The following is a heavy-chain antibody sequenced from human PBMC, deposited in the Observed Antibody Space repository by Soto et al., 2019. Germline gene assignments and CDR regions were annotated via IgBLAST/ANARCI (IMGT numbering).Heavy chain of an antibody. Sequence: VQLVESGGGLVQPGGSLRLSCAASGFTFSDYYMSWIRQAPGKGLEWVSYISSSSSYTNYADSVKGRFTISRDNAKNSLYLQMNSLRAEDTAVYYCARGGVAIAASVNYWGQGTLVTVSS. CDR1: GFTFSDYY. CDR3: ARGGVAIAASVNY. V-gene: IGHV3-11*06. CDR2: ISSSSSYT. J-gene: IGHJ4*02. D-gene: IGHD6-13*01.